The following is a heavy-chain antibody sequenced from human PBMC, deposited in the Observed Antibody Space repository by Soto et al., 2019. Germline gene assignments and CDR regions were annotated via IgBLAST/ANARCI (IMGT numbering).Heavy chain of an antibody. CDR2: IIPIFGTA. D-gene: IGHD3-22*01. CDR3: AREHYYDSSGYPIPDNWFDP. V-gene: IGHV1-69*01. J-gene: IGHJ5*02. Sequence: QVQLVQSGAEVKKPGSSVKVSCKASGGTFSSYAISWVRQAPGQGLEWMGGIIPIFGTANYAQKFQGRVTITADVSTSTAYMELSSLRSEDTAVYFCAREHYYDSSGYPIPDNWFDPWGQGTLVTVSS. CDR1: GGTFSSYA.